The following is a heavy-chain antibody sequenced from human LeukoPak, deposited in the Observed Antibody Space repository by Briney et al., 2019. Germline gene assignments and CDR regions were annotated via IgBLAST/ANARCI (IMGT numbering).Heavy chain of an antibody. CDR3: AREKWVGATTARAFDI. J-gene: IGHJ3*02. CDR1: GGSISSSSYY. Sequence: SETLSLTCTVSGGSISSSSYYWGWIRQPPGKGLEWIGSISYSGSTYYNPSLKSRVTISVDTSKNQFSLNLSSVTAADTAVYYCAREKWVGATTARAFDIWGQGTMVTVSS. D-gene: IGHD1-26*01. V-gene: IGHV4-39*07. CDR2: ISYSGST.